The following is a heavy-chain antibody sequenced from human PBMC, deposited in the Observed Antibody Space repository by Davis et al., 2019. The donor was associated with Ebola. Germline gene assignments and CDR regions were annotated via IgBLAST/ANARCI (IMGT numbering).Heavy chain of an antibody. J-gene: IGHJ5*02. Sequence: SETLSLTCSVSGGSINSGTYYWGWVRQPPGKGLEWVGTVYDSGTTYYNPSLKSRLAISVDTSRNQFSLRLRSLTATDTAVYYCARQTYSGSGSGFDPWGPGTLVTVSS. V-gene: IGHV4-39*01. CDR2: VYDSGTT. CDR1: GGSINSGTYY. D-gene: IGHD3-10*01. CDR3: ARQTYSGSGSGFDP.